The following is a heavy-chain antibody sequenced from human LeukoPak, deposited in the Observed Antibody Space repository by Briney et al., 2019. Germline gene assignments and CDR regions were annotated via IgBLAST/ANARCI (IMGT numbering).Heavy chain of an antibody. J-gene: IGHJ4*02. CDR3: GRGGPGGFIAKYYFDY. CDR1: GGSFSGYY. D-gene: IGHD3-16*01. Sequence: SETLSLTCAVYGGSFSGYYWSWIRQPPGKGLEWIGEINHSGSTNYNPSLKSRVTISVDTSKNQFSLKLSSVTAADTAVYYCGRGGPGGFIAKYYFDYWGQGTLVTVSS. CDR2: INHSGST. V-gene: IGHV4-34*01.